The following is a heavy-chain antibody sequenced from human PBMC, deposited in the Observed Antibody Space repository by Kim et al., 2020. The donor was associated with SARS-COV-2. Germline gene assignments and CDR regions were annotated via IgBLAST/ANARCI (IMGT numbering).Heavy chain of an antibody. CDR3: ARGGIAVAGTFDY. CDR1: GGSISSGGYY. J-gene: IGHJ4*02. D-gene: IGHD6-19*01. CDR2: IYYSGST. V-gene: IGHV4-31*03. Sequence: SETLSLTCTVSGGSISSGGYYWSWIRQHPGKGLEWIGYIYYSGSTYYNPSLKSRVTISVDTSKNQFSLKLSSVTAADTAVYYCARGGIAVAGTFDYWGQGTLVTVSS.